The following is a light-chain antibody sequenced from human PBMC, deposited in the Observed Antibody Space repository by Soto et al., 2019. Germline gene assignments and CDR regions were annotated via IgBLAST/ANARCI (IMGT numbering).Light chain of an antibody. CDR2: GAS. CDR1: QSVSSN. J-gene: IGKJ1*01. V-gene: IGKV3-15*01. Sequence: IVMTQSPATLSVSPWERATLSCRASQSVSSNLAWYQQRLGQTPRLLISGASTRATGIPARFSGSVSGTEFILTISSLQSEDFAIYYCQQYNNWPRTFGQGTKVDIK. CDR3: QQYNNWPRT.